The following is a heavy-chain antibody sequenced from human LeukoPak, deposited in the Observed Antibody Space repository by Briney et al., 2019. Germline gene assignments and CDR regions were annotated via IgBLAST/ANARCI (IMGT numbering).Heavy chain of an antibody. CDR2: ISSSSRYI. V-gene: IGHV3-21*01. Sequence: GGSLRLSCSASGFTFSTYSMNWVRQAPGKGLEWVSSISSSSRYIYYADSVKGRFTVSRDNAKNSLYLQMKSLRAEDTAVYYCARAPVHYYDSSDYYYVGESYFDCWGQGTLVTVSS. J-gene: IGHJ4*02. CDR3: ARAPVHYYDSSDYYYVGESYFDC. CDR1: GFTFSTYS. D-gene: IGHD3-22*01.